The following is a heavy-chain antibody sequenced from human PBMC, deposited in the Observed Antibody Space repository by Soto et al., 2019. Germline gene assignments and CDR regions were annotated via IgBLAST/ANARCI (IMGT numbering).Heavy chain of an antibody. D-gene: IGHD4-4*01. Sequence: WETVSLTCAVSGSSISSTSYYWGSIRQPPGNGLEWIGSIYYSGSTYYNPSLKSRVTISVDTSKNQFSLKLSSVTAADTAVYYCARLYDYSNYGDYYYGMDVWGQGTTVTVSS. CDR2: IYYSGST. V-gene: IGHV4-39*01. CDR3: ARLYDYSNYGDYYYGMDV. CDR1: GSSISSTSYY. J-gene: IGHJ6*01.